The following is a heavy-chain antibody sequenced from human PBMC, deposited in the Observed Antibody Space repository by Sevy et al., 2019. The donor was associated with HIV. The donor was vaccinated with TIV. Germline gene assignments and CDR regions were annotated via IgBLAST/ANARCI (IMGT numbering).Heavy chain of an antibody. CDR1: GFTFSSYG. CDR3: AKGVQLQRSAYYFVY. CDR2: ISYDGSNK. V-gene: IGHV3-30*18. Sequence: GGSLRLSCAASGFTFSSYGMHWVRQAPGKGLEWVAVISYDGSNKYYADSVKGRFTISRDNSKNTLYLQMNSLRAEDTAVYYCAKGVQLQRSAYYFVYWGQGTLVTVSS. D-gene: IGHD2-2*01. J-gene: IGHJ4*02.